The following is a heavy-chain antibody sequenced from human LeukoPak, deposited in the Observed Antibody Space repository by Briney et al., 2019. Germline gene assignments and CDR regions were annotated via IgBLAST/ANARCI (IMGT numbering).Heavy chain of an antibody. J-gene: IGHJ4*02. CDR2: IYYTGST. V-gene: IGHV4-30-4*01. CDR3: VTGRAATSGFGVH. D-gene: IGHD6-13*01. Sequence: SQTLSPTCTVSGGSISSGDYYWSWIRQPPGQGLQWIGYIYYTGSTYYNPSLKSRVSISIDTSKNQFSLKLSSVTAADTAVYYCVTGRAATSGFGVHWGQGTLVTVSS. CDR1: GGSISSGDYY.